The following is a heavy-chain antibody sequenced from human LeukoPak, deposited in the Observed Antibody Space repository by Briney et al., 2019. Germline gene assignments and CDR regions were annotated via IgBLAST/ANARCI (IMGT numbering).Heavy chain of an antibody. Sequence: GGSLRLSCAASGFTFSSYAMSWVRQASGKGLEWVSAISGSGGSTYYADSVKGRFTISRDNSKNTLYLQMNSLRAEDTAVYYCAKSMRVLWFGELLPFDYWGQGTLVTVSS. CDR2: ISGSGGST. CDR3: AKSMRVLWFGELLPFDY. CDR1: GFTFSSYA. D-gene: IGHD3-10*01. J-gene: IGHJ4*02. V-gene: IGHV3-23*01.